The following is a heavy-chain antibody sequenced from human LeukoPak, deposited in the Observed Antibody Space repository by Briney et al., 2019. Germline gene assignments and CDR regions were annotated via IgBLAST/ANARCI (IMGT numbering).Heavy chain of an antibody. CDR2: IYPGDSDT. J-gene: IGHJ3*02. CDR1: GYSFTTYW. D-gene: IGHD1-26*01. Sequence: GESLKISCKGSGYSFTTYWIGWVRQMPGKGLEWMGLIYPGDSDTRYGPSFQGQVTISADRSISTAYLQWNSLKASDTAICFCARQPHRAGGPLRSFDIWGQGTMVTVSS. V-gene: IGHV5-51*01. CDR3: ARQPHRAGGPLRSFDI.